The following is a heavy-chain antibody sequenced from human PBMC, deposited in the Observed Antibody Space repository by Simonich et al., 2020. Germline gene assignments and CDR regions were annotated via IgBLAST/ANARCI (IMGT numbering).Heavy chain of an antibody. D-gene: IGHD2-15*01. CDR2: LSAYNGNT. J-gene: IGHJ4*02. CDR1: GYTFTRYG. V-gene: IGHV1-18*01. CDR3: ARASRGTWWYYYFDY. Sequence: QVQLVQSGAEVKKPGASVKVSCKASGYTFTRYGISWVRQAPGQWLEWMGWLSAYNGNTNYAQKLQGRVTMTTDTSTSTAYMELRSLRSDDTAVYYCARASRGTWWYYYFDYWGKGTLVTVSS.